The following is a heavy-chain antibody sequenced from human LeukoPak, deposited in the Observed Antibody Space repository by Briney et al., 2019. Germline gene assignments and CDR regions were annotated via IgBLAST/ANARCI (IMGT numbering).Heavy chain of an antibody. J-gene: IGHJ3*02. CDR1: GGSISSGDYY. CDR2: IYYSGST. Sequence: SETLSLTCTVSGGSISSGDYYWSWIRQPPGKGLEWIGYIYYSGSTYYNPSLKSRVTISVDTSKNQFSLKLSSVTAADTAVYYCARDNQYYYDSSGYYYNAFDIWGQGTMVTVSS. V-gene: IGHV4-30-4*02. D-gene: IGHD3-22*01. CDR3: ARDNQYYYDSSGYYYNAFDI.